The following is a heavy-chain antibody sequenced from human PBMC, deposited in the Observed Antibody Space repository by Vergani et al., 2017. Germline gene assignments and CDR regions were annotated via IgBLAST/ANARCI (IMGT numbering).Heavy chain of an antibody. Sequence: EVQLVESGGGLVKPGGSLRLSCAASGFTFSAYSMSWVRQAPGKGLEWAASISSSGTYIYYADSVKGRVTISRDKAKTSLYLQMNSLRAEDTAVYYCAREYCTNGVCYSDYFDYWGQGTLVTVSS. CDR1: GFTFSAYS. V-gene: IGHV3-21*01. J-gene: IGHJ4*02. CDR2: ISSSGTYI. CDR3: AREYCTNGVCYSDYFDY. D-gene: IGHD2-8*01.